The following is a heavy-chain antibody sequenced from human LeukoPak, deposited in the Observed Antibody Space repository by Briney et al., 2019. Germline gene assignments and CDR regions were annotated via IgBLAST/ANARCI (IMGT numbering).Heavy chain of an antibody. CDR1: GYTFTSYG. Sequence: SVKVSCKASGYTFTSYGISWVRQAPGQGLEWMGGIIPIFGTANYAQKFQGRVTITTDESTSTAYMELSSLRSEDTAVYYCASTGMATIYTPFDYWGQGTLVTVSS. V-gene: IGHV1-69*05. CDR2: IIPIFGTA. D-gene: IGHD5-24*01. CDR3: ASTGMATIYTPFDY. J-gene: IGHJ4*02.